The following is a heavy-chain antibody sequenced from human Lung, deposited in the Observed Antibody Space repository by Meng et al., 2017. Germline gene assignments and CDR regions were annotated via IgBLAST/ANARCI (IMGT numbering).Heavy chain of an antibody. D-gene: IGHD3-16*01. V-gene: IGHV3-21*01. CDR2: INSGGSS. CDR1: AFSVSSYS. J-gene: IGHJ6*02. CDR3: ARDSAFVWEADGGMDI. Sequence: AGSLTLSCAASAFSVSSYSMSWVSQAPGKGLDWVSSINSGGSSYADSVKGRFTISRDNAKSSLYLHMNSLRDDDTAVYYCARDSAFVWEADGGMDIWGQGTTVTVSS.